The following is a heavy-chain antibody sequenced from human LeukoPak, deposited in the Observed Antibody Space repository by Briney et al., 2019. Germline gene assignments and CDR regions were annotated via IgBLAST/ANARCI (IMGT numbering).Heavy chain of an antibody. CDR3: VSGPDGASY. V-gene: IGHV3-30*02. CDR2: IRYDGSNK. D-gene: IGHD2-15*01. J-gene: IGHJ4*02. Sequence: GGSLRLSCAASGFTFSSYGMHWVRQAPGKGLEWVAFIRYDGSNKYYADSVKGRFTISRDNSTNTLFLQMNSLRGDDTAVYYCVSGPDGASYWGQGTLVTVSS. CDR1: GFTFSSYG.